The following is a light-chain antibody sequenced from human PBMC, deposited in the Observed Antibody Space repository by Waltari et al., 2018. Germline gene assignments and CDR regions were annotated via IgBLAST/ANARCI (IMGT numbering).Light chain of an antibody. CDR3: MQALQTQFT. CDR2: KVS. Sequence: DVVMTQSPLSLPVTLGQPASISCRSSQSLLYSDGNTYLSWFHQRPGQSPRRLIYKVSNRDSGVPDRFSGSGSGTDFTLKISRVEAEDVGVYYCMQALQTQFTFGPGTKVDIK. J-gene: IGKJ3*01. CDR1: QSLLYSDGNTY. V-gene: IGKV2-30*01.